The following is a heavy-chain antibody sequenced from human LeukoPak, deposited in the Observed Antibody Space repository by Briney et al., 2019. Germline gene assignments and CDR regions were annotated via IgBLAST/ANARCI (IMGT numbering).Heavy chain of an antibody. Sequence: SETLSLTCSVSGGSISSYYWTWIRQPPGEGLEWIGYIYYSGSTNYHPSLKSRLTISVDTSKNQFSLKLSSVTAADTAVYYCARHVATGATDAFDFWGRGTMVTVSS. CDR3: ARHVATGATDAFDF. J-gene: IGHJ3*01. CDR2: IYYSGST. D-gene: IGHD1-1*01. V-gene: IGHV4-59*08. CDR1: GGSISSYY.